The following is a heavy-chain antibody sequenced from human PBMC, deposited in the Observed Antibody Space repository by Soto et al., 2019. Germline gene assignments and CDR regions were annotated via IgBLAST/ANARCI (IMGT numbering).Heavy chain of an antibody. CDR2: INHSGST. CDR1: GGSFSGYY. Sequence: SETLSLTCAVYGGSFSGYYWSWIRQPPGKGLEWIGEINHSGSTNYNPSLKSRVTISVDTSKNQFSLKLSSVTAADTAVYYCARVRHTYCSSTSCYYPKYYYYMDVWGKGTTVTVSS. V-gene: IGHV4-34*01. CDR3: ARVRHTYCSSTSCYYPKYYYYMDV. D-gene: IGHD2-2*01. J-gene: IGHJ6*03.